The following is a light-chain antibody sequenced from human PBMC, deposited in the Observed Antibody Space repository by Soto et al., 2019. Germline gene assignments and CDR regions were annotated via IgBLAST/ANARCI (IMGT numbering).Light chain of an antibody. Sequence: EIVMTQSPATLSASPGERATLSCRASQSVSSNLAWYQQKPGQAPRLLIYGASTRATGIPARFSGSGSGTDFTLTITRLEPEDSAVYFCQQYTGPPTTFGQGTRLEIK. CDR1: QSVSSN. V-gene: IGKV3-15*01. J-gene: IGKJ5*01. CDR2: GAS. CDR3: QQYTGPPTT.